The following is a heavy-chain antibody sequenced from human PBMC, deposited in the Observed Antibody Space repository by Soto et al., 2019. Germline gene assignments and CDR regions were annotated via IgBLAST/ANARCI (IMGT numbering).Heavy chain of an antibody. V-gene: IGHV4-39*01. D-gene: IGHD3-3*01. Sequence: ETLSLTCTVSGGSISSSSYYWGWIRQPPGKGLEWIGSIYYSGSTYYNPSLKSRVTISVDTSKNQFSLKLSSVTAADTAVYYCARTLRTIFGVVILYGMDVWGQGTTVTVSS. CDR2: IYYSGST. J-gene: IGHJ6*02. CDR1: GGSISSSSYY. CDR3: ARTLRTIFGVVILYGMDV.